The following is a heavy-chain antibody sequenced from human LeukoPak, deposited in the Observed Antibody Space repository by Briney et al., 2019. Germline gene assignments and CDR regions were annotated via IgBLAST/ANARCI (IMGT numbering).Heavy chain of an antibody. CDR3: ARDSGYYDSSGYYFL. V-gene: IGHV3-11*01. Sequence: PGGSLRLSCAASGFTFSDYYMSWIRQAPGKGLEWVSYISSSGSTIYYADSVKGRLTITRDNAKNSLYLQMNSLRAEDTAVYYCARDSGYYDSSGYYFLWGQGTLVTVSS. CDR1: GFTFSDYY. J-gene: IGHJ4*02. D-gene: IGHD3-22*01. CDR2: ISSSGSTI.